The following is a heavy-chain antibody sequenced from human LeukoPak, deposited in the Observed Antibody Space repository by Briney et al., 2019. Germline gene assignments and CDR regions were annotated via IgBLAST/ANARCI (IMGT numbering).Heavy chain of an antibody. V-gene: IGHV4-38-2*02. CDR2: IHYSARI. J-gene: IGHJ3*02. D-gene: IGHD3-22*01. CDR3: ARGPYSYDSSGAFDI. CDR1: GYSISSGYY. Sequence: SETLSLTCTVSGYSISSGYYWGWIRQPPGKGLEWIGSIHYSARIYYSPSLKSRLTISPATSKNQFSLKLTSVTAADTAVSFCARGPYSYDSSGAFDIWGQGTMVTVSS.